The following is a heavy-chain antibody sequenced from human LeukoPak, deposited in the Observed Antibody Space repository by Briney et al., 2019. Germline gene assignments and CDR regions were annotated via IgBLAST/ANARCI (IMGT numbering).Heavy chain of an antibody. Sequence: GGSLRLSCAASGFTFSDYYMSWIRQAPGKGLEWVSYISSSGSTIYYADSVKGRFTISRDNAKNSLYLQMNSLRAEDTAIYYCVRDKVGGSNDFWGQGTLVTVSS. D-gene: IGHD2-15*01. CDR3: VRDKVGGSNDF. V-gene: IGHV3-11*04. J-gene: IGHJ4*02. CDR2: ISSSGSTI. CDR1: GFTFSDYY.